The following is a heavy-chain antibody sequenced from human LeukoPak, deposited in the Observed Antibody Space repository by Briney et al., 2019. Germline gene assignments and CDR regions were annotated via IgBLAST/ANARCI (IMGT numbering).Heavy chain of an antibody. V-gene: IGHV3-9*01. CDR2: ISWNSGSI. Sequence: TGGSLRLSCAASRFTFDDYAMQWVRHAPGKGLEWVSGISWNSGSIGYADSVKGRFTISRDNAKNSLYLQMNSLRAEDTALYYCAKDIGGSADWYFDLWGRGTLVTVPS. D-gene: IGHD3-10*01. CDR3: AKDIGGSADWYFDL. J-gene: IGHJ2*01. CDR1: RFTFDDYA.